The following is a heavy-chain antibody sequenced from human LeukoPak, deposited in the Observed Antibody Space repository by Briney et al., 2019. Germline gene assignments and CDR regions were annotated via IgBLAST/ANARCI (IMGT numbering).Heavy chain of an antibody. Sequence: GGSLRLSCSASGFTFSNYAMHWVRQAPGKGLEYVSAISSNGGSTYYADSVKGRFTISRDNSKNTLYLQMNSLSAEDTAVYYCARDRVNWNDVGGLFDYWGQGTLVTVSS. CDR2: ISSNGGST. D-gene: IGHD1-1*01. V-gene: IGHV3-64*04. CDR3: ARDRVNWNDVGGLFDY. CDR1: GFTFSNYA. J-gene: IGHJ4*02.